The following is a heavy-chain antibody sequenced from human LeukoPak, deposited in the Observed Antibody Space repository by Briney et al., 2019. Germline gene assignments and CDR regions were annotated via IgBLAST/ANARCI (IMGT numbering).Heavy chain of an antibody. J-gene: IGHJ6*02. CDR1: GGSISSGGYY. V-gene: IGHV4-31*03. CDR2: IYYSGST. CDR3: ARHRNRNNWNDSGGMDV. Sequence: SETLSLTCTVSGGSISSGGYYWSWIRQHPGKGLEWIGYIYYSGSTYYNPSLKSRVTISVDTPKNQFSLKLSSVTAADTAVYYCARHRNRNNWNDSGGMDVWGQGTTVTVSS. D-gene: IGHD1-1*01.